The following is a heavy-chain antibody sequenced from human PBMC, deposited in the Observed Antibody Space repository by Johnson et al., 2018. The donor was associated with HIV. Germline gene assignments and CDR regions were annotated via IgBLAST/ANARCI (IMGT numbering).Heavy chain of an antibody. Sequence: QVQLVESGGGVVQPGRSLRLSCAASGFTFSTYAMHWVRQAPGKGLEWVAVISYDGSNKYYADSVKGRFTISRDNSKNTLYLQINSLRPEDTAVYYCARAGWLEDDAFDIWGQGTVVTVSS. D-gene: IGHD3-22*01. CDR2: ISYDGSNK. CDR1: GFTFSTYA. CDR3: ARAGWLEDDAFDI. V-gene: IGHV3-30*04. J-gene: IGHJ3*02.